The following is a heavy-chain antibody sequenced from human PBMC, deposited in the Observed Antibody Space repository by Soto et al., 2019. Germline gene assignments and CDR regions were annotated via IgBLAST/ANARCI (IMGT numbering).Heavy chain of an antibody. D-gene: IGHD3-22*01. V-gene: IGHV5-51*01. CDR3: ARTVDYYDSSGHAFDI. J-gene: IGHJ3*02. CDR1: GYSFTSYW. CDR2: IYPGDSDT. Sequence: PGESLKISCRGSGYSFTSYWIGWVGQMPGKGLEWMGIIYPGDSDTRYSPSFQGQVTISADKSISTAYLQWSSLKASDTAMYYCARTVDYYDSSGHAFDIWGQGTMVTVSS.